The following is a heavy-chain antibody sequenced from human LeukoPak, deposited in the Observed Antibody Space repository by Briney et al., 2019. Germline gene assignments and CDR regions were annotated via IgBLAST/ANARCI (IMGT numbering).Heavy chain of an antibody. D-gene: IGHD2-15*01. CDR3: ARGWRYCSGGNCYSWFDP. CDR2: INHSGST. J-gene: IGHJ5*02. CDR1: GGSFSSYY. Sequence: SETLSLTCAVYGGSFSSYYLHWIRQPPGKGLEWIGQINHSGSTNYNPSLKRRVTISVDTSKNQFSMKLSFVTAADTAVYYCARGWRYCSGGNCYSWFDPWGQGTMVTVSS. V-gene: IGHV4-34*01.